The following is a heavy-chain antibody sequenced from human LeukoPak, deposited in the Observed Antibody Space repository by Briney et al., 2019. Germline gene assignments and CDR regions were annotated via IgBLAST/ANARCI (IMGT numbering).Heavy chain of an antibody. V-gene: IGHV3-66*01. CDR3: ATGYSSGWYLDY. CDR1: GFTVSSNY. D-gene: IGHD6-19*01. CDR2: IYSGGST. J-gene: IGHJ4*02. Sequence: GGSLRLSCAASGFTVSSNYMSWVRQAPGKGLEWVSVIYSGGSTYYADSVKGRFTISRDNAKNSLYLQMNSLRAEDTAVYYCATGYSSGWYLDYWGQGTLVTVSS.